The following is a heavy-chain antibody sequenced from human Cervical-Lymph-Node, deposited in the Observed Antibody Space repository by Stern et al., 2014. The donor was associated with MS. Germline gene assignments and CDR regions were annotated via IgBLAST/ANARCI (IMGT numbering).Heavy chain of an antibody. CDR2: RIPIFGTE. CDR3: ARDLYCNNTNCSS. D-gene: IGHD2-2*01. V-gene: IGHV1-69*01. J-gene: IGHJ4*02. Sequence: QVQLVESGAEVKKPGSSVKVSCKTSEDTFNNYAITWVRQAPGQGLEWMGARIPIFGTENYAQKFQGRLTITTDEATSTVYMELSSLRSEDTAVYYCARDLYCNNTNCSSWGQGTLVTVSS. CDR1: EDTFNNYA.